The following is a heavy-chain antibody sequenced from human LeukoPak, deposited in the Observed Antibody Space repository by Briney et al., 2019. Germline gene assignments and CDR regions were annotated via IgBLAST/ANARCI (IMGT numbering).Heavy chain of an antibody. J-gene: IGHJ4*02. D-gene: IGHD2-8*01. Sequence: PSETLSLTCTVSGASMSGQHWSWIRQAPGKVLEWIAWIHYDGRTNYNPSLKSRLSLSVDTSTNQFSLSLNSVTAADTAVYFCARHLNGGTHPLDNWGPGIRVIVSP. CDR2: IHYDGRT. V-gene: IGHV4-59*08. CDR3: ARHLNGGTHPLDN. CDR1: GASMSGQH.